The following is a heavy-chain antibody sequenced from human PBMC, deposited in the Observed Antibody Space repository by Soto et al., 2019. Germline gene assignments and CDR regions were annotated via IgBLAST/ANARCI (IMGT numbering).Heavy chain of an antibody. J-gene: IGHJ4*02. Sequence: EVQLVESGGGLVKPGGSTRLSCAASGFTFIYAWMTWVRQAPGKGLEWVARIKGKGGNGATDYAAPVKGRFTISRDDSRNTLYLQMTSLKTEDTAVYYWTAGDGRTDNDFWGQGTLGTVSP. V-gene: IGHV3-15*01. CDR3: TAGDGRTDNDF. CDR2: IKGKGGNGAT. CDR1: GFTFIYAW. D-gene: IGHD2-21*02.